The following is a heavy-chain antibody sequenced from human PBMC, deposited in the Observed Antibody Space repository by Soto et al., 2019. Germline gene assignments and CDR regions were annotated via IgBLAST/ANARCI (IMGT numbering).Heavy chain of an antibody. J-gene: IGHJ6*02. Sequence: SETLSLTCAVSGGSISSSNWWSWVRQPPGKGLEWIGEIYHSGSTNYNPSLKSRVTISVDKSKNQFSLKLSSVTAADTAVYYCARYSSWEFYGMDVWGQGTTVTVSS. V-gene: IGHV4-4*02. D-gene: IGHD6-6*01. CDR1: GGSISSSNW. CDR3: ARYSSWEFYGMDV. CDR2: IYHSGST.